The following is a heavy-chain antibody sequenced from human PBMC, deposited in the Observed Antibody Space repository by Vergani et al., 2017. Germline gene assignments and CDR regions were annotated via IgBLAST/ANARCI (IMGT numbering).Heavy chain of an antibody. J-gene: IGHJ4*02. Sequence: EVQLVESGGGLVQPGGSLRLSCAASGFTVSSNYMSWVRQAPGKGLEWVSVFYSGGSTYYADSVKGRFTISRHNSKNTLYLQMNSLRAEDTAVYYCARFVGYCSSTSCYDYWGQGTLVTVSS. CDR1: GFTVSSNY. CDR2: FYSGGST. CDR3: ARFVGYCSSTSCYDY. V-gene: IGHV3-53*04. D-gene: IGHD2-2*01.